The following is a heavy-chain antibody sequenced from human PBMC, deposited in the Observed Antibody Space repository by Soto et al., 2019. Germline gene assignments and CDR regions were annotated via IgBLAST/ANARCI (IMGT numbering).Heavy chain of an antibody. J-gene: IGHJ6*02. CDR3: ARALGAVDYYYYGMDV. V-gene: IGHV1-2*04. Sequence: ASVKVSCKASGYTFTGYYMHWVRQAPGQGLEWMGWINPNSGGTNYAQKFQGWVTMTRDTSISTAYVELSRLRSDDTAVYYCARALGAVDYYYYGMDVWGQGTTVTVSS. CDR2: INPNSGGT. D-gene: IGHD1-26*01. CDR1: GYTFTGYY.